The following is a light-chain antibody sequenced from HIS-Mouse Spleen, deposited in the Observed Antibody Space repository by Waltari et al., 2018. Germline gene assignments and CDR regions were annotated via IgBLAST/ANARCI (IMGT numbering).Light chain of an antibody. CDR1: SSHIGSNY. CDR2: RNN. J-gene: IGLJ3*02. CDR3: AAWDDSLSGPV. Sequence: QSVLTQPPSASGTPGQRVTIFCSGSSSHIGSNYVYWYQQRPGTAPKLLIYRNNQRPSGVPDRFSGSKSGTSASLAISGLRSEDEADYYCAAWDDSLSGPVFGGGTKLTVL. V-gene: IGLV1-47*01.